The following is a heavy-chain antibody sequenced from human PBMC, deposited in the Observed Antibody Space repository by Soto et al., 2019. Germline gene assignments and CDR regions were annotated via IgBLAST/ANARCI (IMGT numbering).Heavy chain of an antibody. Sequence: EVQLLESGGGLEQPGGSLRLSCAASGFTFSNYVMNWVRQAPGKGLEWVSTISYSADKTFYVDSVKGRFTISRDNSRDTLFLQMNSLRADDAAIYYCARRARTATTNWGAFDIWGQGTMVTVSS. CDR3: ARRARTATTNWGAFDI. CDR1: GFTFSNYV. J-gene: IGHJ3*02. V-gene: IGHV3-23*01. CDR2: ISYSADKT. D-gene: IGHD1-7*01.